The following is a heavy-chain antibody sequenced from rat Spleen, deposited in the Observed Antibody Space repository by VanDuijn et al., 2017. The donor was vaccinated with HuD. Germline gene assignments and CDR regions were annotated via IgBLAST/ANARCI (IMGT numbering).Heavy chain of an antibody. CDR3: TRAPGKGYVMDA. Sequence: EVQLKESGPGLVQPSQTLSLTCTVSGISFTDYSVHWVRQPPGKGLEWMGVMWRSGSTEYNSGLKSRLSISRDTSKSQVFLKMNSLQTEDTAIYYCTRAPGKGYVMDAWGQGTAVTVSS. V-gene: IGHV2S63*01. CDR2: MWRSGST. CDR1: GISFTDYS. J-gene: IGHJ4*01. D-gene: IGHD5-1*01.